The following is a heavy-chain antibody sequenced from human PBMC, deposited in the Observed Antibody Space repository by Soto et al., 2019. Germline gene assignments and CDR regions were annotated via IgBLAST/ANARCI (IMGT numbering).Heavy chain of an antibody. Sequence: GASVKVSCKVSGYTLTELSMHWVRQAPGKGLEWMGGFDPEDGETIYAQKFQGRVTMTEDTSTDTAYMELSSLRSEDTAVYYCATVYSSSVRITIFGVVTAAGCFDPWGQGTLVT. V-gene: IGHV1-24*01. CDR1: GYTLTELS. CDR2: FDPEDGET. J-gene: IGHJ5*02. D-gene: IGHD3-3*01. CDR3: ATVYSSSVRITIFGVVTAAGCFDP.